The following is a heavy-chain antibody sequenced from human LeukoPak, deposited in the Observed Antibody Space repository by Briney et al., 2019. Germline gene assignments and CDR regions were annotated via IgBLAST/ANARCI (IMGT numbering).Heavy chain of an antibody. J-gene: IGHJ4*02. Sequence: PGRSLRLSCAASGFTFSSYAMHWVRQAPGKGLEWVAVISYDGSNKYYADSVKGRFTISRDNSENTLYLQMNSLRAEDTAVYYCAKDTVMISSGLFDYWGQGTLVTVSS. V-gene: IGHV3-30*04. CDR2: ISYDGSNK. D-gene: IGHD5-18*01. CDR1: GFTFSSYA. CDR3: AKDTVMISSGLFDY.